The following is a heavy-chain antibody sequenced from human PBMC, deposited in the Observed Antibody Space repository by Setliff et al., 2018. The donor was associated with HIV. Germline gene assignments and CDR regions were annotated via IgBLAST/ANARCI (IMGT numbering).Heavy chain of an antibody. CDR3: ARSSRANEAFDV. V-gene: IGHV1-45*02. J-gene: IGHJ3*01. CDR2: FTPFNDNT. Sequence: SVKVSCKASGYTFTDHYLHWVRQAPGQALEWMGWFTPFNDNTNYTQKYRGRISITRDRSMSTAYMELSSLRSEDTGMYYCARSSRANEAFDVWGQGTMVTVSS. CDR1: GYTFTDHY.